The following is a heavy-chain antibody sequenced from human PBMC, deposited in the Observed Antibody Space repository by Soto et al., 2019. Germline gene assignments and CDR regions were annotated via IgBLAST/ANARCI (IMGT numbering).Heavy chain of an antibody. D-gene: IGHD2-15*01. CDR1: GGTFSSYA. V-gene: IGHV1-69*01. CDR3: ARVLLGYCSGGSCYSVHDY. CDR2: IIPIFGTA. Sequence: QVQLVQSGAEVKKPGSSVKVSCKASGGTFSSYAISWVRQAPGQGLEWMGGIIPIFGTANYAQKFQGRVTITADESTSTAYMELSSLRSEDTAVYYCARVLLGYCSGGSCYSVHDYWGQGTLVTVCS. J-gene: IGHJ4*02.